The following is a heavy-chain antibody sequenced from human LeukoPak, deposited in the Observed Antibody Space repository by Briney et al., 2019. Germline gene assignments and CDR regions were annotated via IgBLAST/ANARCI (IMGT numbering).Heavy chain of an antibody. CDR3: AELGITMIGGV. D-gene: IGHD3-10*02. V-gene: IGHV3-48*03. CDR2: ISSSGSTK. Sequence: GGSLRLSCAASGFTFSSYEMNWVRQAPGKGLEWVSYISSSGSTKYYADSVKGRFTISRDNAKNSLYLQMNSLRAEDTAVYYCAELGITMIGGVWGKGTTVSISS. CDR1: GFTFSSYE. J-gene: IGHJ6*04.